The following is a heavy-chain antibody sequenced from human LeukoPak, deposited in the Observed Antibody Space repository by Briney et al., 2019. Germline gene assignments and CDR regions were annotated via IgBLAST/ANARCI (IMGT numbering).Heavy chain of an antibody. V-gene: IGHV1-24*01. CDR3: ATASSSWHLFDY. J-gene: IGHJ4*02. CDR2: FDPEDGET. D-gene: IGHD6-13*01. CDR1: GYTLTELS. Sequence: ASVKVSCKVSGYTLTELSMHWVRQAPGKGLEWMGGFDPEDGETIYAQKFQGRVTTTEDTSTDTAYMELSSLRSEDTAVYYCATASSSWHLFDYWGQGTLVTVSS.